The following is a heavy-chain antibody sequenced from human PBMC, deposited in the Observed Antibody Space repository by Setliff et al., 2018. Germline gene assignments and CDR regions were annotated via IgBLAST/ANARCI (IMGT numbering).Heavy chain of an antibody. J-gene: IGHJ4*02. CDR2: ISGSGGYT. V-gene: IGHV3-23*01. CDR3: AREVWNIYDNDNSWSGYSDH. D-gene: IGHD3-3*01. CDR1: GFTFSSYA. Sequence: LRLSCAASGFTFSSYAMSWVRQAPGEGLEWVSAISGSGGYTYYADSVKGRFTISRDNSKNTLYLQMNSLRAEDTALYYCAREVWNIYDNDNSWSGYSDHWGQGTLVTVSS.